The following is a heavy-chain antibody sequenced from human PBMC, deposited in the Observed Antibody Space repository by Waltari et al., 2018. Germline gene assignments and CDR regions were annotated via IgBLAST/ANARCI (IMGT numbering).Heavy chain of an antibody. CDR3: AREDKFDSSDY. Sequence: EVQLVESGGGLIQPGGSWRVSVVASGFPFSNYGMSGFRQVPGKGLEWVANIKEDGSLKKYVDTVKGRFSISRDNAKNSVYLQMDSLRAEDTALYYCAREDKFDSSDYWGQGILVSVSP. CDR1: GFPFSNYG. V-gene: IGHV3-7*01. CDR2: IKEDGSLK. D-gene: IGHD3-9*01. J-gene: IGHJ4*02.